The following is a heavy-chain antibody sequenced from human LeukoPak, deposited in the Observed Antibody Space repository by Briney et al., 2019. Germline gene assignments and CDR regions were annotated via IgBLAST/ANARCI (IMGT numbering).Heavy chain of an antibody. J-gene: IGHJ4*02. CDR1: GFTFSSYS. CDR3: ARDRHCSGGSCYKLDY. Sequence: KTGGSLRLSCAVSGFTFSSYSMNWVRQARGQGLEWVSSISSNTFYTYYADSVKGRFTISRDNAKNSLILQMTSLRVEDTAVYFCARDRHCSGGSCYKLDYWGQGTLVTVSS. V-gene: IGHV3-21*06. D-gene: IGHD2-15*01. CDR2: ISSNTFYT.